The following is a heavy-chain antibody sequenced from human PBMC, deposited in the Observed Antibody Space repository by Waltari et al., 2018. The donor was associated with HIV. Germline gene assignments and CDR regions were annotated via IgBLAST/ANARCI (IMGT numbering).Heavy chain of an antibody. V-gene: IGHV4-39*01. CDR2: IYYSGGT. D-gene: IGHD3-22*01. CDR1: GGSITNPDYY. Sequence: QLQLRESGPGLVKPSETLSLTCTVSGGSITNPDYYWGWIRQPPGKGLGWIATIYYSGGTYSSPSLKSRVTISVDTSKNQFSLKLTSVTAADTAVYYCARHKASTRYHLLGEGLGNWGPGTLVTVSS. J-gene: IGHJ1*01. CDR3: ARHKASTRYHLLGEGLGN.